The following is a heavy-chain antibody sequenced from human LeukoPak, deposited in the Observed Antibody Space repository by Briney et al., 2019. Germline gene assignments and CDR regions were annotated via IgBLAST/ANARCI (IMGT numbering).Heavy chain of an antibody. CDR2: INPNSGGT. Sequence: ASVKVSCKASGYTFTGYYMHWVRQAPGQGLEWMGWINPNSGGTNYAQKFQGRVTMTRDTSISTAYMELSRLRSDDTAVYYCARSPTVIRPFDYWGQGTLVTVPS. J-gene: IGHJ4*02. D-gene: IGHD4-11*01. CDR1: GYTFTGYY. CDR3: ARSPTVIRPFDY. V-gene: IGHV1-2*02.